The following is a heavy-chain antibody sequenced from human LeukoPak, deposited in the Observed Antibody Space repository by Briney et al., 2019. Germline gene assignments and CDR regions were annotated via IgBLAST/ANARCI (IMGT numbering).Heavy chain of an antibody. V-gene: IGHV3-30*04. CDR2: ISYDGSSK. CDR1: GFTFSTYA. CDR3: ARARSSYGYGDAFDI. D-gene: IGHD5-18*01. J-gene: IGHJ3*02. Sequence: GGSLRLSCAASGFTFSTYAMHWVRQAPGKGLEWVAVISYDGSSKYYADSVRGRFTISRDNSKNTLYLQMNSLRAEDTAVYYCARARSSYGYGDAFDIWGQGTMVTVSS.